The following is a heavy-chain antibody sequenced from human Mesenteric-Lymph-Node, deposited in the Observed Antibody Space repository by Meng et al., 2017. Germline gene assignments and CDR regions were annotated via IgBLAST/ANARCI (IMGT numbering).Heavy chain of an antibody. CDR3: ARDPRPYSSSWYPFDY. CDR1: GYTFTSYD. D-gene: IGHD6-13*01. Sequence: ASVKVSCKASGYTFTSYDINWVRQATGQGLEWMGIINPSGGSTSYAQKFQGRVTMTRDTSTSTVYMELSSLRSEDTAVYYCARDPRPYSSSWYPFDYWGQGTLVTVSS. J-gene: IGHJ4*02. V-gene: IGHV1-46*01. CDR2: INPSGGST.